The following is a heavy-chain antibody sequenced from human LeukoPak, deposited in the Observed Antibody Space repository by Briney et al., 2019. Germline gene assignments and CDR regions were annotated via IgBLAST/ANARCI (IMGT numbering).Heavy chain of an antibody. J-gene: IGHJ4*02. CDR3: ATGGGWWSPDY. Sequence: PGGSLRLSCAASGFTVSSNYMSWVRQAPGKGLEWVSVIYSGGSTYYTDSVKGRFTISRDNAKNTLYLQMNSLRAEDTAVYYCATGGGWWSPDYWGQGTLVTVSS. CDR1: GFTVSSNY. V-gene: IGHV3-53*01. D-gene: IGHD2-15*01. CDR2: IYSGGST.